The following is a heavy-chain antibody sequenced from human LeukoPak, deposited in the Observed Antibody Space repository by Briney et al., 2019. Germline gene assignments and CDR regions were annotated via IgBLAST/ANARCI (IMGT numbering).Heavy chain of an antibody. CDR1: GGSIRSYS. J-gene: IGHJ4*02. CDR3: ARRRTHSPFVY. CDR2: IYYTGST. V-gene: IGHV4-59*08. Sequence: KPSETLSLTCTVSGGSIRSYSWSWIRQSPGKGLEWIGYIYYTGSTKYNPALKSRVTISVDTSKNQFSLRLNSVAAADTAVYYCARRRTHSPFVYWGQGTLVTVSS. D-gene: IGHD1-14*01.